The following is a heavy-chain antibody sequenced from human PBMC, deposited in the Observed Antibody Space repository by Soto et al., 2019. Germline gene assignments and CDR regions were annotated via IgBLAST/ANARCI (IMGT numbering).Heavy chain of an antibody. CDR2: IYYSGST. V-gene: IGHV4-30-4*01. CDR1: GRSISSVNYY. Sequence: QVQLQESGPGLVKPSQTLSLTCTVSGRSISSVNYYWSWIRQPPGKVLEWIGYIYYSGSTYYNPSLRSRVTISVDTSKIQFSLKLSSVTAAGTAVYYCARYGSGECNRGSCYSPFDYWGQGTLVTVSS. D-gene: IGHD2-15*01. J-gene: IGHJ4*02. CDR3: ARYGSGECNRGSCYSPFDY.